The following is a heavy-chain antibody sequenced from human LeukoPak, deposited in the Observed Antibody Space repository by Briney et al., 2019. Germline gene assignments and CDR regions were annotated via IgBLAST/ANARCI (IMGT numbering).Heavy chain of an antibody. Sequence: SQTLSLTCAVSGGSISSGGYSWSWIRQPPGKGLEWIGYIYYSGSTYYNPSLKSRVTISVDTSKNQFSLKLSSVTAADTAVYYCARRLGYYGSGSQIDYWGQGTLVTVSS. CDR1: GGSISSGGYS. CDR3: ARRLGYYGSGSQIDY. D-gene: IGHD3-10*01. CDR2: IYYSGST. V-gene: IGHV4-30-2*03. J-gene: IGHJ4*02.